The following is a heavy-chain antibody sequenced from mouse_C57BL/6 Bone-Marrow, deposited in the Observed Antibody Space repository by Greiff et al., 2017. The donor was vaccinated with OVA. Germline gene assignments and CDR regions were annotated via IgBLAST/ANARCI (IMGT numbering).Heavy chain of an antibody. J-gene: IGHJ2*01. CDR3: ARDRGYDYGVYFDD. D-gene: IGHD2-4*01. CDR1: GFTFSDYY. CDR2: INYDGSST. V-gene: IGHV5-16*01. Sequence: EVKLMESEGGLVQPGSSMKLSCTASGFTFSDYYMAWVRQVPEKGLEWVANINYDGSSTYYLDSLKSRFIISRDNAKNILYLQMSSLKSEDTATYYGARDRGYDYGVYFDDWGQGTTLTVSS.